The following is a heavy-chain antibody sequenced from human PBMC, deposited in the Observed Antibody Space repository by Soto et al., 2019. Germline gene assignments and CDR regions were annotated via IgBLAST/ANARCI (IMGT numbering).Heavy chain of an antibody. CDR3: ARDRGWAGPTCNWFDP. Sequence: QVQLVESGGGEVQPGRSLRLSCAASGFTFSSYGMHWVRQAPGKGLEWVAVIWYDGSNKYYADSVKGRFTISRDNSKNTLYLQMNSLRAEDTAVYYCARDRGWAGPTCNWFDPWGQGTLVTVSS. D-gene: IGHD1-7*01. CDR2: IWYDGSNK. CDR1: GFTFSSYG. J-gene: IGHJ5*02. V-gene: IGHV3-33*01.